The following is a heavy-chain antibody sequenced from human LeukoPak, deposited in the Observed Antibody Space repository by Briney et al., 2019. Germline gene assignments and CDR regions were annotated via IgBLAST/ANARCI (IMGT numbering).Heavy chain of an antibody. D-gene: IGHD3-22*01. CDR1: GFTFSSYG. CDR3: AKDTSSGYVYYFDY. J-gene: IGHJ4*02. Sequence: PGRSLRLSCAASGFTFSSYGMHWVRQAPGKGLEWVAVISYDGSNKYYADSVKGRFTTSRDNSKNTLYLQMNSLRAEDTAVYYCAKDTSSGYVYYFDYWGQGTLVTVSS. CDR2: ISYDGSNK. V-gene: IGHV3-30*18.